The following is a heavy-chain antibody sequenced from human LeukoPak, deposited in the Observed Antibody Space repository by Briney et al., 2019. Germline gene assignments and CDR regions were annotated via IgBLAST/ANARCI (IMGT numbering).Heavy chain of an antibody. CDR2: IRQDGNQI. D-gene: IGHD2-2*01. CDR3: ARLNWDDVAVSGFDH. Sequence: GGSLRLSCAASGFTFNYYWMSWVRQAPGKGLEWVANIRQDGNQIYSADFVKGRFTISRDNAKNSLCLQMNSLRAEDTAVYYCARLNWDDVAVSGFDHWGQGILVTVSS. V-gene: IGHV3-7*01. J-gene: IGHJ5*02. CDR1: GFTFNYYW.